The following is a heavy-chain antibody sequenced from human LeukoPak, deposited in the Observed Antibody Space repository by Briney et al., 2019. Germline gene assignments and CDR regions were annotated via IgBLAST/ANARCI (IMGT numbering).Heavy chain of an antibody. CDR2: IYHSGST. D-gene: IGHD3-3*01. V-gene: IGHV4-38-2*02. CDR1: GYSISSGYY. Sequence: SETLSLTCTVSGYSISSGYYWGWIRQPPGKGLEWIGSIYHSGSTYYNPSLKSRVTISVDTSKNQFSLKLSSVTAADTAVYYCARGRPDNYDFWSGYRYYYYYYMDVWGKGTTVTVS. J-gene: IGHJ6*03. CDR3: ARGRPDNYDFWSGYRYYYYYYMDV.